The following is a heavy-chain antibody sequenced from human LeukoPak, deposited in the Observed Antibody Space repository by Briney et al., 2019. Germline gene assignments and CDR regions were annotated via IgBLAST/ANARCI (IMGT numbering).Heavy chain of an antibody. Sequence: VASVKVSCKASGYTFTGYYMHWVRQAPGQALEWMGWINPNSGGTNYAQKFQGRVTMTRDTSISTAYMELSRLRSDDTAVYYCARAGPNYDYVWGSYRYTYYFDYWGQGTLVTVSS. J-gene: IGHJ4*02. V-gene: IGHV1-2*02. D-gene: IGHD3-16*02. CDR3: ARAGPNYDYVWGSYRYTYYFDY. CDR2: INPNSGGT. CDR1: GYTFTGYY.